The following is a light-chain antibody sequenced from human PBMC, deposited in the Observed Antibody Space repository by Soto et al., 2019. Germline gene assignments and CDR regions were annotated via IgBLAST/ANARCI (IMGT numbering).Light chain of an antibody. CDR3: QQYDSSPRT. Sequence: EIVLTQSPGTLSLSPGERATLSCRASQSINSNYFAWYQQKPGQSPRVLMYGASSRAPGIPDRFSGSASEKDFTLTISRLEPEDFAVYYCQQYDSSPRTFGQGTKVEIK. CDR2: GAS. CDR1: QSINSNY. V-gene: IGKV3-20*01. J-gene: IGKJ1*01.